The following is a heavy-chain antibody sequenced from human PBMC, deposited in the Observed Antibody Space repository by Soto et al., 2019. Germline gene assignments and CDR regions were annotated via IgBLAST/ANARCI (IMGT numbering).Heavy chain of an antibody. J-gene: IGHJ3*02. D-gene: IGHD3-22*01. Sequence: ASVKVSCKASGGTFSSYAISWVRQAPGQGLEWMGGIIPIFGTANYAQKFQGRVTITADESTSTAYMELSSLRSEDTAVYYCATTIFGKSVVITTRSAFDIWGQGTMVTVSS. CDR3: ATTIFGKSVVITTRSAFDI. V-gene: IGHV1-69*13. CDR1: GGTFSSYA. CDR2: IIPIFGTA.